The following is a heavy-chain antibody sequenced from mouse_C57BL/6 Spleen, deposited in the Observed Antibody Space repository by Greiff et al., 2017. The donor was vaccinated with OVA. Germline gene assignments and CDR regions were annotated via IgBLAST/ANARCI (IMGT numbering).Heavy chain of an antibody. Sequence: EVQLVESGGDLVKPGGSLKLSCAASGFTFSSYGMSWVRQTPDKRLEWVATISSGGSYTYYPDSVKGRFTISRDNAKNTLYLQMSSLKSEDTAMYYCARLTTVVATPMDYWGHGTSVTVSS. CDR3: ARLTTVVATPMDY. D-gene: IGHD1-1*01. CDR2: ISSGGSYT. CDR1: GFTFSSYG. V-gene: IGHV5-6*01. J-gene: IGHJ4*01.